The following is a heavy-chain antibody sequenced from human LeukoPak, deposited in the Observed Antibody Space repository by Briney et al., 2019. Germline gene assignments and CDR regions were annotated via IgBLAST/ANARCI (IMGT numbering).Heavy chain of an antibody. CDR3: APSRGYSSIDY. V-gene: IGHV3-11*04. D-gene: IGHD5-18*01. CDR2: ISSSGSTI. CDR1: GFTFSDYY. Sequence: GGSLRLSCAASGFTFSDYYMSWIRRAPGKGLEWVSYISSSGSTIYYADSVKGRFTISRDNAKNSLYLQMNSLRAEDTAVYYCAPSRGYSSIDYWGQGTLVTVSS. J-gene: IGHJ4*02.